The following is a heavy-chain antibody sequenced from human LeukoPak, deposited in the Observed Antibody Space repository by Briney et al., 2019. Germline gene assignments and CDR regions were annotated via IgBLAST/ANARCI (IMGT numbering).Heavy chain of an antibody. CDR3: ARGPIGGVVLGTALGYFDP. CDR2: IYHSGGT. Sequence: SETLSLTCSVSGGSIDGSGWHWGWLRQPQGKDLEWIGYIYHSGGTYISPPLTSRVSISVDRFNNQFFLYMNYATDADTAVYYCARGPIGGVVLGTALGYFDPWGQGPLVTVSS. J-gene: IGHJ5*02. V-gene: IGHV4-30-2*01. CDR1: GGSIDGSGWH. D-gene: IGHD2-21*02.